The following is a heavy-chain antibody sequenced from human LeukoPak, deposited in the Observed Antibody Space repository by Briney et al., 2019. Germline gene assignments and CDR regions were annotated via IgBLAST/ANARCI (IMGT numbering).Heavy chain of an antibody. V-gene: IGHV3-7*03. CDR2: IKTDGSET. Sequence: GGSLRLSCAASGFTFSNSWMTWVRQDPGKGLERVANIKTDGSETYYVHSVRGRFTISRDNARNSLYLEMNSLRAEDTAVYYCARDGAPKGGIAAAGTLGYWGQGTLVTVSS. CDR1: GFTFSNSW. J-gene: IGHJ4*02. CDR3: ARDGAPKGGIAAAGTLGY. D-gene: IGHD6-13*01.